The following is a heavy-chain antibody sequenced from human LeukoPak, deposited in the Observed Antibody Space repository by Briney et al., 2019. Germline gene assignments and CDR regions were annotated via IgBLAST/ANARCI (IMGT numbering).Heavy chain of an antibody. D-gene: IGHD2/OR15-2a*01. CDR2: IYAAGNT. V-gene: IGHV3-66*01. Sequence: GGSLRLSCAACGFTVSSNHVISLRQGPGKGLEWVSVIYAAGNTYYADSVKGRFTISRDNSKNTLYIQMSSLRAEDTAVYYCARAIQYRFDPWGQGTLVTVSS. CDR3: ARAIQYRFDP. CDR1: GFTVSSNH. J-gene: IGHJ5*02.